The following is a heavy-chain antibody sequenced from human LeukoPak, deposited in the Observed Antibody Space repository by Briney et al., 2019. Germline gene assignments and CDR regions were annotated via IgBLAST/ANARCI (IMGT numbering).Heavy chain of an antibody. V-gene: IGHV4-34*01. J-gene: IGHJ4*02. CDR3: ARDPSSGWYNY. D-gene: IGHD6-19*01. CDR1: GGSFSGYY. CDR2: INHTGST. Sequence: PSETLSLTCAVYGGSFSGYYWNWIRQPPGKGLEWIGEINHTGSTNYNPSLKSRVTISVDTSKNQFSLKLSSVTAADTALYYCARDPSSGWYNYWGQGTLVTVSS.